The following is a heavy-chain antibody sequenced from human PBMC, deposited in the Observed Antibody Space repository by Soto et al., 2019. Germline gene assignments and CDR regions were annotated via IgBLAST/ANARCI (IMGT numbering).Heavy chain of an antibody. CDR1: GFTFSTYA. CDR3: ARGAGTTIDAFDI. CDR2: ISGGVRYI. V-gene: IGHV3-21*01. Sequence: GGSLRLSCAASGFTFSTYAMTWVRQAPGKGLEWVASISGGVRYIYYADSVKGRFTISRDNAKNSLYLQMNSLRAEDTAVYYCARGAGTTIDAFDIWGQGAMVTVSS. D-gene: IGHD1-1*01. J-gene: IGHJ3*02.